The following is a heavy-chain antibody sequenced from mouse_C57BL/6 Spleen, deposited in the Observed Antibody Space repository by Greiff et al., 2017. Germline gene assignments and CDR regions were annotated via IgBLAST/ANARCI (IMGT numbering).Heavy chain of an antibody. CDR1: GFTFSSYG. CDR2: ISSGGSYT. V-gene: IGHV5-6*01. Sequence: EVHLVESGGDLVKPGGSLKLSCAASGFTFSSYGMSWVRQTPDKRLEWVATISSGGSYTYYPDSVKGRFTISRDNAKNTLYLQMSSLKSEDTAMYYCARHDYGSSYGFDYWGQGTTLTVSS. CDR3: ARHDYGSSYGFDY. D-gene: IGHD1-1*01. J-gene: IGHJ2*01.